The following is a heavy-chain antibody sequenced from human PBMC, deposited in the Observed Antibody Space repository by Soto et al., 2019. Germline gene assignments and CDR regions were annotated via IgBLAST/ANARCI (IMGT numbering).Heavy chain of an antibody. CDR1: GDSISNSRFY. V-gene: IGHV4-39*01. Sequence: SETLSLTCSVSGDSISNSRFYWAWIRQPPGEGLEWIGSIYHTGNAYYNPSLKSRVTIFVDTSKNQFSLKLTSVAAADTALYYCARDYFDSSDYTTNWFDPWGQGTLVTVSS. D-gene: IGHD3-22*01. CDR3: ARDYFDSSDYTTNWFDP. CDR2: IYHTGNA. J-gene: IGHJ5*02.